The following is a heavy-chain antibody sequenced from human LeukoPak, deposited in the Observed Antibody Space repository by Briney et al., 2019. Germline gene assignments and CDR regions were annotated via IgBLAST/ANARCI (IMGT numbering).Heavy chain of an antibody. Sequence: GRSLRLSCAASGFTFSNYGMSWVRQAPGKGLEWVSAISGSGVTTHYAGSVKGRFSISRDNSKNTLYLQMNSLRAEDTALYYCAKKVVVGATSPYSDFQDWGQGTLVTVSS. V-gene: IGHV3-23*01. J-gene: IGHJ1*01. CDR3: AKKVVVGATSPYSDFQD. CDR2: ISGSGVTT. D-gene: IGHD1-26*01. CDR1: GFTFSNYG.